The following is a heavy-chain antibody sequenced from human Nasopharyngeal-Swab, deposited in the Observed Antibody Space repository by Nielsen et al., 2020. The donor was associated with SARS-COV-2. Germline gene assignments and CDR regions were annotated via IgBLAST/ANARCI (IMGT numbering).Heavy chain of an antibody. V-gene: IGHV3-66*01. CDR1: GFTVSSNY. Sequence: GGSLRLSCAASGFTVSSNYMSWVRQAPGKGLEWVSVIYSGGSTYYADSVKGRFTISRDNSKNTLYLQMNSLRAEDTAVYYCAKEPNLDDGGLYNYYGMDVWGQGTTVTVSS. CDR3: AKEPNLDDGGLYNYYGMDV. J-gene: IGHJ6*02. CDR2: IYSGGST. D-gene: IGHD4-23*01.